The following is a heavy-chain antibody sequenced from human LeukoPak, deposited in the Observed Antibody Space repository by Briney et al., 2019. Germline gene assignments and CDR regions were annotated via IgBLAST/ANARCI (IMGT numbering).Heavy chain of an antibody. CDR1: GFTFSSYG. CDR3: ARAPNGVYCTSSSCHLDY. V-gene: IGHV3-30*03. J-gene: IGHJ4*02. CDR2: ISYDGSNK. Sequence: PGGSLRLSCAASGFTFSSYGMHWVRQAPGKGLEWVAVISYDGSNKYYADSVKGRFTISRDNSKNTLYLQMNSLRAEDTALYYCARAPNGVYCTSSSCHLDYWGQGTLVTVSS. D-gene: IGHD2-2*01.